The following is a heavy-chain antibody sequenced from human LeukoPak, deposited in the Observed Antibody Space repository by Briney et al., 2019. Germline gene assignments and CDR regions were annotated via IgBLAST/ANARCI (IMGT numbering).Heavy chain of an antibody. V-gene: IGHV4-4*09. CDR2: IYDSGIT. CDR1: GDSVTSGY. J-gene: IGHJ1*01. D-gene: IGHD2-15*01. CDR3: AGRGHRYSRD. Sequence: SETLSLTCTVSGDSVTSGYWSWIRQPPGKGLEWIGYIYDSGITDYNPSLKSRLTISVDTSNNQFSLNLSSVTAADTAVYYCAGRGHRYSRDWGQGILVTVST.